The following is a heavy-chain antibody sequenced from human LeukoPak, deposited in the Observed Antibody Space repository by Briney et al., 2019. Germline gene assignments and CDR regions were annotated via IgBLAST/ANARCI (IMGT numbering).Heavy chain of an antibody. CDR3: ATDGVAVIWSRRQIVANALDI. CDR1: GCTLTESS. V-gene: IGHV1-24*01. J-gene: IGHJ3*02. D-gene: IGHD3-3*01. CDR2: FDPEDGET. Sequence: ASVKVSCKVFGCTLTESSMHWVRQAPGKGLEWMGGFDPEDGETIYAQKFQGRVTMTEDTSTNTAYMELSSLRSEDTAVYYCATDGVAVIWSRRQIVANALDIWGQGTMVTVSS.